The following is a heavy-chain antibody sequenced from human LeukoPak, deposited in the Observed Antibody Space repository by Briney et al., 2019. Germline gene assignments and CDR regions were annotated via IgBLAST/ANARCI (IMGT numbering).Heavy chain of an antibody. Sequence: GGSLRLSCAASGFTFSSYAMSWVRQAPGKGLEWVSAISGSGGSTYYADSVKGRFTISRDNSKNTLYLQMNGLRAEDTAVYYCAKALDRGYSYGYSDYYYGMDVWGQGTTVTVSS. V-gene: IGHV3-23*01. J-gene: IGHJ6*02. D-gene: IGHD5-18*01. CDR2: ISGSGGST. CDR3: AKALDRGYSYGYSDYYYGMDV. CDR1: GFTFSSYA.